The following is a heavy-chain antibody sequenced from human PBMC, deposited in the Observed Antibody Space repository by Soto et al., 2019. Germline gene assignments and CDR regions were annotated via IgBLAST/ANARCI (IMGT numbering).Heavy chain of an antibody. Sequence: SETLSLTCAVYGGSFSGYYWSWIRQPPGKGLEWIGEINHSGSTNYNPSLKSRVTISVDTSKNQFSLKLSSVTAADTAVYYCATRIIPTGIAAAGIWFDPWGQGTLVTVSS. CDR1: GGSFSGYY. CDR3: ATRIIPTGIAAAGIWFDP. V-gene: IGHV4-34*01. CDR2: INHSGST. D-gene: IGHD6-13*01. J-gene: IGHJ5*02.